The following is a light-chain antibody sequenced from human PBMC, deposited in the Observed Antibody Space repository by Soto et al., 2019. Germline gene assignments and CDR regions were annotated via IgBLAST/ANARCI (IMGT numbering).Light chain of an antibody. V-gene: IGKV1-9*01. CDR3: QQLHTYPYT. CDR2: AAS. CDR1: QGISSF. Sequence: DIQLTQSPSFLSASVGDRVTNTCRASQGISSFLAWYQQKPGGTPKLLIYAASTLQSGVPSRFSGSGSGTDFTLTITSLQPEDFATYYCQQLHTYPYTFGQGTKLEIK. J-gene: IGKJ2*01.